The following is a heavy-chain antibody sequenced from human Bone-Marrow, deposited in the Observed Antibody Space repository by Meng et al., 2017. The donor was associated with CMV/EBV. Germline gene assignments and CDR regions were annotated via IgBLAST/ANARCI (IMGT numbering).Heavy chain of an antibody. J-gene: IGHJ4*02. D-gene: IGHD1-26*01. V-gene: IGHV3-23*01. Sequence: GESLKISCAASGFTFSSYAMSWVRQAPGKGLEWVSAISGSGGSTYYADSVKGRFTISRDNVENSLYLQINSLRAEDTAVYYSAREDGKWELSVDYWGQGNLVTVSS. CDR3: AREDGKWELSVDY. CDR1: GFTFSSYA. CDR2: ISGSGGST.